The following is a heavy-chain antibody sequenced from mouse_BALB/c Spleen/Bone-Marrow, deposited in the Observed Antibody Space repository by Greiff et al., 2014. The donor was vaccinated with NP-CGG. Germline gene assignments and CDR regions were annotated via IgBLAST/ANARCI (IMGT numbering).Heavy chain of an antibody. D-gene: IGHD2-4*01. Sequence: QVQLKESGPGLVSPSQILSITCTVSGFSLTSYGVHWVRQPPGKGLEWLGVIWAGGSTNYNSALMSRLSISKDNSKSQVFLKMNSLQTDDTAMYYCARDPIYYDYDWYFDVWGAGTTVTVSS. J-gene: IGHJ1*01. V-gene: IGHV2-9*02. CDR1: GFSLTSYG. CDR3: ARDPIYYDYDWYFDV. CDR2: IWAGGST.